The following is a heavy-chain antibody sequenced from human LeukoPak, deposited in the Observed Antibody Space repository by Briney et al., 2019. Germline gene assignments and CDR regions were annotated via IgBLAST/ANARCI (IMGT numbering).Heavy chain of an antibody. V-gene: IGHV1-69*13. CDR2: IIPIFGTA. J-gene: IGHJ6*03. Sequence: SVKVSCKASGGTFSSYAISWVLQAPGQGLEWMGGIIPIFGTANYAQKFQGRVTITADESTSTAYMELSSLRSEDTAVYYCARSEGLRYYYMDVWGEGTTVTISS. D-gene: IGHD3-10*01. CDR1: GGTFSSYA. CDR3: ARSEGLRYYYMDV.